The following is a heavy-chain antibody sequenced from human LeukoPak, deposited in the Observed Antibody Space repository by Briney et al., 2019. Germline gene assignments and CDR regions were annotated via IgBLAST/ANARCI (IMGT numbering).Heavy chain of an antibody. J-gene: IGHJ4*02. CDR3: ARGTAVAFDY. CDR1: GYTFTSYG. CDR2: INPNSGGT. Sequence: ASVKVSCKASGYTFTSYGISWVRQAPGQGLEWMGRINPNSGGTNYARKFQGRVTMTRDTSISTAYMELSRLRSDDTAVYYCARGTAVAFDYWGQGTLVTVSS. V-gene: IGHV1-2*06. D-gene: IGHD6-19*01.